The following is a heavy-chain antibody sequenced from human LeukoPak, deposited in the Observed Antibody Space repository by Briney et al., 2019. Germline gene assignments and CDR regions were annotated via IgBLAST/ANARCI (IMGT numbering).Heavy chain of an antibody. CDR3: ARDLDDSYGSGAHLDY. CDR2: INPSGGST. J-gene: IGHJ4*02. CDR1: GYTFTSYY. D-gene: IGHD3-10*01. Sequence: GASVKVSCKAPGYTFTSYYMHWVRQAPGQGLEWMGIINPSGGSTSYAQKFQGRVTMTRDTSTSTVYMELSSLRSEDTAVYYCARDLDDSYGSGAHLDYWGQGTLVTVSS. V-gene: IGHV1-46*01.